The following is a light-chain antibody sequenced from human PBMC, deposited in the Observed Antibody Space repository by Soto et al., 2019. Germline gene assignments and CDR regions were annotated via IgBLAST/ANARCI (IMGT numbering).Light chain of an antibody. V-gene: IGLV4-69*01. CDR1: SGHSSYA. Sequence: QSVLTQSPSASASLGASVKLTCTLSSGHSSYAIAWHQQQPEKGPRYLMKVNSNGSHSKGDGLPDRFSGSSSGAERYLTISGLQSEDEADYYCQTWGSGIRVVFGGGTKLTVL. CDR2: VNSNGSH. J-gene: IGLJ2*01. CDR3: QTWGSGIRVV.